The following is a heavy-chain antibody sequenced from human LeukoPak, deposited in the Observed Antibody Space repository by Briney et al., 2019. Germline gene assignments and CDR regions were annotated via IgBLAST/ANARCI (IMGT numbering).Heavy chain of an antibody. Sequence: PGGSLRLSCAASGFTFSSYSMNWVRQAPGKGLEWASSISSSSSYIYYADSVKGRFTISRDNAKNSLYLQMNSLRAEDTTVYYCARGVSPEGDDAFDIWGQGTMVTVSS. CDR2: ISSSSSYI. J-gene: IGHJ3*02. V-gene: IGHV3-21*01. CDR1: GFTFSSYS. CDR3: ARGVSPEGDDAFDI. D-gene: IGHD5/OR15-5a*01.